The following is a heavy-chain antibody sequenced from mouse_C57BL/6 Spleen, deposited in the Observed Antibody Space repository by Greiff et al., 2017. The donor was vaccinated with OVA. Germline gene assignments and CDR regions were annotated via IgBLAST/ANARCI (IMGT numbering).Heavy chain of an antibody. J-gene: IGHJ2*01. V-gene: IGHV1-76*01. CDR2: IYPGSGNT. CDR3: AREGELSYFDY. Sequence: QVQLQQSGAELVRPGASVKLSCKASGYIFTDYYINWVKQRPGQGLEWIARIYPGSGNTYYNEKFKGKATLTAEKSSSTAYMQLSSLTSEDSAVYFCAREGELSYFDYWGQGTTLTVSS. CDR1: GYIFTDYY.